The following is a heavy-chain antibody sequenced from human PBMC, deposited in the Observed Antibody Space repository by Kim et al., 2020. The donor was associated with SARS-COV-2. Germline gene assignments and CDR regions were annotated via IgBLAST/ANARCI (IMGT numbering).Heavy chain of an antibody. CDR2: IYYSGST. V-gene: IGHV4-39*07. Sequence: SETLSLTCTVSGGSISSSSYYWGWIRQPPGKGLEWIGSIYYSGSTYYNPSLKSRVTISVDTSKNQFSLKLSSVTAADTAVYYCARKYYDFWSGYYISWFDPWGQGTLVTVSS. CDR3: ARKYYDFWSGYYISWFDP. CDR1: GGSISSSSYY. J-gene: IGHJ5*02. D-gene: IGHD3-3*01.